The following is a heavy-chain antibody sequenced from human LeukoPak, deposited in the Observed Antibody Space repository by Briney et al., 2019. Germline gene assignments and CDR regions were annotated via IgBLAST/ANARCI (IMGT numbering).Heavy chain of an antibody. J-gene: IGHJ3*02. CDR2: INPNSGGT. CDR1: GYTFTGYY. V-gene: IGHV1-2*02. D-gene: IGHD6-13*01. CDR3: ARVGSSWCPDAFDI. Sequence: ASVKVSCKASGYTFTGYYMHWVRQAPGQGLEWMGWINPNSGGTNYAQKFQGRVTMTRDTSISTAYMELSRLRSDDTAVYYCARVGSSWCPDAFDIWGQGTMVTVSS.